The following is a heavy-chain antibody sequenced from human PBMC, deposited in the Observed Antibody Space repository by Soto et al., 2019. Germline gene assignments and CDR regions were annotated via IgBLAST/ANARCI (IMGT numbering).Heavy chain of an antibody. CDR1: GGSISSYY. J-gene: IGHJ4*02. CDR2: IYYSGST. CDR3: ARVEDLLYFDY. Sequence: QSLTCTVSGGSISSYYWSWIRQPPGKGLEWIGYIYYSGSTNYNPSLKSRVTISVDTSKNQFSLKLSSVTAADTAVYYCARVEDLLYFDYWGQGTLVTVSS. D-gene: IGHD1-1*01. V-gene: IGHV4-59*01.